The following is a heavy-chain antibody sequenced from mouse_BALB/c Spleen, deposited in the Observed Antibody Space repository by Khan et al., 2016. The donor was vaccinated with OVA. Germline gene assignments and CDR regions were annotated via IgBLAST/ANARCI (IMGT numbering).Heavy chain of an antibody. Sequence: LVESGPELKKPGETVKISCKASGYTFTKFGMNWVKQAPGKGLKWMGWINTYTGEPTYADDFKGRFALSLETSASTAFLQINNLRSEDTATYFCARVGYSETMDDWGQGTAVTVSS. CDR1: GYTFTKFG. CDR3: ARVGYSETMDD. CDR2: INTYTGEP. D-gene: IGHD2-14*01. J-gene: IGHJ4*01. V-gene: IGHV9-3-1*01.